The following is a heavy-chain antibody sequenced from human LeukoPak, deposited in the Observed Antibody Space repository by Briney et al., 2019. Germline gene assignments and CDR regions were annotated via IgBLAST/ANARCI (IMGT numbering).Heavy chain of an antibody. CDR2: IDNDGTGT. Sequence: QPGGSLRLSCAASEFTFSNYWMHWVRQAPGKGPVWVSRIDNDGTGTTYADSVKGRFTISRDNAKDSLYRQMNTLRAEDTAVYYCARHQVTYRSTWYRYLDLWGRGTLVTVSS. CDR3: ARHQVTYRSTWYRYLDL. D-gene: IGHD6-13*01. CDR1: EFTFSNYW. V-gene: IGHV3-74*01. J-gene: IGHJ2*01.